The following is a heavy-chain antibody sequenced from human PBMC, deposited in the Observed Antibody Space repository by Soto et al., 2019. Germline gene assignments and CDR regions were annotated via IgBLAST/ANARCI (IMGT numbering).Heavy chain of an antibody. CDR1: GGTFSIYA. J-gene: IGHJ4*02. CDR2: IIPIFGTA. CDR3: ARSKGRFAY. Sequence: QVQLVQSGAEVKKPGSSVKVSCKASGGTFSIYAISWVRQAPGQGLEWMGGIIPIFGTANYAQKFHERFKITAEESTSTAYMELRSLRSEDTDVYYCARSKGRFAYWGQGTLVTVSS. V-gene: IGHV1-69*12.